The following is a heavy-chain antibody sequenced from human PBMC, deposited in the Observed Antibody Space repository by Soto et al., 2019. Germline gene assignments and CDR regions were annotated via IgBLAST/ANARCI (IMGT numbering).Heavy chain of an antibody. CDR1: GFTFSSYS. CDR2: ISSSSSYI. J-gene: IGHJ4*02. CDR3: ARGGTYYDILTGYL. D-gene: IGHD3-9*01. V-gene: IGHV3-21*01. Sequence: EVQLVESGGGLVKPGGSLRLSCAASGFTFSSYSMNWVRQAPGKGLAWVSSISSSSSYIYYADSVKGRFTISRDNAKNSLYLQMNSLRAEDTAVYYCARGGTYYDILTGYLWGQGTLVTVSS.